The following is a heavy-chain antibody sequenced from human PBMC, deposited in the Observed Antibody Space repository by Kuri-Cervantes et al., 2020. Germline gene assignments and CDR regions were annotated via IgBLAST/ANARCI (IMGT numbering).Heavy chain of an antibody. J-gene: IGHJ3*02. D-gene: IGHD3-10*01. V-gene: IGHV3-23*01. CDR2: ISDSGGRT. CDR3: ARANLWFGELDAFDI. CDR1: GFTFSSNF. Sequence: GGSLRLSCAASGFTFSSNFMSWVRQAPGKGLEWVSAISDSGGRTYFADSVKGRFTISRDNSKNTLYLQMNSLRAEDTAVYYCARANLWFGELDAFDIWGQGTMVTVSS.